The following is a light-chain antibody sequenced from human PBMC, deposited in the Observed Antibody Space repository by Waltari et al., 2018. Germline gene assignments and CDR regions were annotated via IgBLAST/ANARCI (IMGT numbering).Light chain of an antibody. CDR2: RDS. J-gene: IGLJ3*02. V-gene: IGLV3-16*01. CDR3: LSADISWSYWV. CDR1: AMPKKY. Sequence: SYELTQPPSVAASLGQMARITCSGEAMPKKYTYWYQQKPGQFPLVIIYRDSERPSGIPERFSGSSSGTINTLTISGVQAEDEADYYCLSADISWSYWVFGGGTKLTVL.